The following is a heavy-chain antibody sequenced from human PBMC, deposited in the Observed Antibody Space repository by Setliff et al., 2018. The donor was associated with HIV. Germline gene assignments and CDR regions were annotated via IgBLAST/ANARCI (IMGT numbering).Heavy chain of an antibody. J-gene: IGHJ4*02. Sequence: GESLKISCKASGCSFTNYWIGWVRQMPGKGLEWMGIIYPGDSDPRYSPSFQGQVTISADKSISTAYLQWSSLKASDTAMYYCARRMRYYDSSGYYGHYFDSWGQGTLVTVSS. CDR3: ARRMRYYDSSGYYGHYFDS. D-gene: IGHD3-22*01. CDR1: GCSFTNYW. V-gene: IGHV5-51*01. CDR2: IYPGDSDP.